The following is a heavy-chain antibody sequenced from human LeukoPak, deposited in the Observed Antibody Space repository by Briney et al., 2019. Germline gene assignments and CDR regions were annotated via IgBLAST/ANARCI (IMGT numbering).Heavy chain of an antibody. V-gene: IGHV4-31*03. CDR2: IYYSGTT. CDR3: ARLGSDDYPNWFDP. Sequence: PSETLSLTCTVSGGSISSGGYHWSWIGQRPGKGLEWIGYIYYSGTTSYNPSHKSRVTISVDTYKKKFSLKVSSVTVADTAVYYCARLGSDDYPNWFDPWGQGTLVTVSS. D-gene: IGHD5-12*01. CDR1: GGSISSGGYH. J-gene: IGHJ5*02.